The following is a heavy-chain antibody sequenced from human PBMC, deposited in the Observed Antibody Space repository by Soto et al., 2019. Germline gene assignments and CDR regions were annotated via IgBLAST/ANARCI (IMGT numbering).Heavy chain of an antibody. CDR2: IYYSGST. J-gene: IGHJ4*02. CDR1: GGSIRSYY. Sequence: SETLSLTCTVSGGSIRSYYWSWIRQPPGKGLEWIGNIYYSGSTNYNPSLKSRVTISVDTSKNQFSLKLSSVTAADTAVYYCARGVGPSWSYYNSYFDYWGQGTLVTVSS. D-gene: IGHD3-10*01. CDR3: ARGVGPSWSYYNSYFDY. V-gene: IGHV4-59*01.